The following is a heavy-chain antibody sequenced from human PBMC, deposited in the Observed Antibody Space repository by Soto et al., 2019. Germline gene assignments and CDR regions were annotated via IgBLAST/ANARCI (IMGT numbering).Heavy chain of an antibody. CDR3: AKYQWNPGAFDP. CDR2: INHRGTA. D-gene: IGHD6-19*01. V-gene: IGHV4-34*01. Sequence: QVQLQQWGAGLLKPSETLSLTCAVYGGSLSDYYWNWLRQPLGKGLEWIGEINHRGTASYNPSLKSRVDISVDTALTQFSLKLRSVTAADTAIYYCAKYQWNPGAFDPWGPGTQVTVSS. J-gene: IGHJ5*02. CDR1: GGSLSDYY.